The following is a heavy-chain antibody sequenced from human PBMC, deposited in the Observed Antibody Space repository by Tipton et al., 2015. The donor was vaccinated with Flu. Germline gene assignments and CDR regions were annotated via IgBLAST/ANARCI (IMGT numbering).Heavy chain of an antibody. CDR1: GGSFSGYY. Sequence: LRLSCAVYGGSFSGYYWSWIRQPPGKGLEWIGEINHSGSTNYNPSLKSRVTISVDTSKNQFSLKLSSVTAADTAVYYCARRGITIFGVVKGFDPWGQGTLVTVPS. CDR2: INHSGST. V-gene: IGHV4-34*01. D-gene: IGHD3-3*01. CDR3: ARRGITIFGVVKGFDP. J-gene: IGHJ5*02.